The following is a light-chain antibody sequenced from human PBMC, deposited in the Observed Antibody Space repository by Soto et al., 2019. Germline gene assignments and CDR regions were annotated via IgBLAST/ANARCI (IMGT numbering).Light chain of an antibody. V-gene: IGKV1-33*01. CDR2: DAS. CDR3: QQYETPPYS. CDR1: QDISNY. Sequence: DIPMTQSPSSLSASEGDRVTITCQASQDISNYLNWYRQIPGKAPDLLIYDASTFETGVPSRFSGSGSGTHFIFTITGVQPEDFATYYCQQYETPPYSFGQGTKLEV. J-gene: IGKJ2*03.